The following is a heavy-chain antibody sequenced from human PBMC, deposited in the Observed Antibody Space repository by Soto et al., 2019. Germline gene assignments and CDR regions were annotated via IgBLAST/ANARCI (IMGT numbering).Heavy chain of an antibody. D-gene: IGHD1-1*01. J-gene: IGHJ6*02. CDR2: IFYSGTT. Sequence: SETLSLTCKVSGGSVTNSSYHWGWIRQTPGKGPEWIGHIFYSGTTYYNPSLKSRLTISVDTSKNHFSLRLTSVTAADTAVYYCARDLWVEPELYYYGMDVWGQGTTVTVSS. V-gene: IGHV4-30-4*08. CDR1: GGSVTNSSYH. CDR3: ARDLWVEPELYYYGMDV.